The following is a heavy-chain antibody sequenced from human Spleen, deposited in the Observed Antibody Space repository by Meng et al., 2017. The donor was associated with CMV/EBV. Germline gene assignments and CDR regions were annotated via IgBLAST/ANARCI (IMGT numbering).Heavy chain of an antibody. CDR2: IGTAGDT. D-gene: IGHD6-6*01. J-gene: IGHJ6*02. CDR1: GLTFSSYD. V-gene: IGHV3-13*01. Sequence: GGSLRLSCAASGLTFSSYDMHWVRQATGKGLEWVSAIGTAGDTYYPGSVKGRFTISRENAKNSLYLQMNSLRAGDTAVYYCARGGSSPLYYYGMDVWGQGTTVTVSS. CDR3: ARGGSSPLYYYGMDV.